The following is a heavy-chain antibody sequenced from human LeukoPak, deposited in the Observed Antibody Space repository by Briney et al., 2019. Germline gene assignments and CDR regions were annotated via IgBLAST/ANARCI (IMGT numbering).Heavy chain of an antibody. CDR2: IRSKANSYAT. V-gene: IGHV3-73*01. CDR3: TRHVAGELLF. Sequence: GGSLRLSCAASGFTFSGSAMHWVRQASGKGLEWVGRIRSKANSYATAYAASVKGRFTISRDDSKNTAYLQMNSLKTEDTAVYSCTRHVAGELLFGGQGTPVTVSS. J-gene: IGHJ4*02. CDR1: GFTFSGSA. D-gene: IGHD2-21*01.